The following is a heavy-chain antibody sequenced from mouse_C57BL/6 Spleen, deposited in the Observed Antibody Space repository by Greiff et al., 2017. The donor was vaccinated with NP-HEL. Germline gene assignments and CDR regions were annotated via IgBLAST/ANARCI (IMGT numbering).Heavy chain of an antibody. D-gene: IGHD1-1*01. V-gene: IGHV1-55*01. Sequence: QVQLQQPGAELVKPGASVKMSCKASGYTFTSYWITWVKQRPGQGLEWIGDIYPGSGSTNYNEKFKSKATLTVDTSSSTAYMQLSSLTSEDSAVYYCAREAYYGSRRYYAMDYWGQGTSVTVSS. CDR2: IYPGSGST. J-gene: IGHJ4*01. CDR3: AREAYYGSRRYYAMDY. CDR1: GYTFTSYW.